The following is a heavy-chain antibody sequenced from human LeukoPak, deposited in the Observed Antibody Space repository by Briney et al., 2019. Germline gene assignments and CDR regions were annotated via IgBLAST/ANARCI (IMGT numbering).Heavy chain of an antibody. CDR2: IWYDGSNR. Sequence: GRSLRLSCAASGFTFSSYGMPWVRQAPGKGLEWVAVIWYDGSNRYYADSVKGRFTISRDNSKNTLYLQMNSLRAEDTAVYYCARDKNYDILTGYSPPWGQGTLVTVSS. V-gene: IGHV3-33*01. CDR1: GFTFSSYG. D-gene: IGHD3-9*01. J-gene: IGHJ5*02. CDR3: ARDKNYDILTGYSPP.